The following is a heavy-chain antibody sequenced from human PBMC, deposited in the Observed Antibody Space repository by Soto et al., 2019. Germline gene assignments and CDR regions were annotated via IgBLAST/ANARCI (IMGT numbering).Heavy chain of an antibody. J-gene: IGHJ3*01. CDR3: ASWREREHAFDV. V-gene: IGHV3-53*01. Sequence: DVQLVESGGGLIQPGESLRLSCVAFGLTVSGTKHVAWVRQAPGKGLEWVSALYDVFGSFYADSVKGRFTTSSDRSRSTVYLQMNDLRPDDTAVYYCASWREREHAFDVWGQGTAGIVSP. CDR1: GLTVSGTKH. D-gene: IGHD1-1*01. CDR2: LYDVFGS.